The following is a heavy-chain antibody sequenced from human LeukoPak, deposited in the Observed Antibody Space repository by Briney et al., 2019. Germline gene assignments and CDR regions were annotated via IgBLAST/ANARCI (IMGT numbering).Heavy chain of an antibody. CDR2: ISGSGGST. V-gene: IGHV3-23*01. CDR1: GFTFSSYA. Sequence: GGSLRLSCAASGFTFSSYAMSWVRQAPGKGLEWVSAISGSGGSTYYADSVKGRFTIPRDNSKNTLYLQMNSLRAEDTAVYYCAKSPYYYDSSGLNWFDPWGQGTLVTVSS. D-gene: IGHD3-22*01. J-gene: IGHJ5*02. CDR3: AKSPYYYDSSGLNWFDP.